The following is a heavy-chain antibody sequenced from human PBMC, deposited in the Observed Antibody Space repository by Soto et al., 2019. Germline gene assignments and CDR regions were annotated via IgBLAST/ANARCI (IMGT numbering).Heavy chain of an antibody. D-gene: IGHD3-10*01. V-gene: IGHV4-34*01. CDR3: ARGRYYYGSGSYYNRPYYLDY. CDR2: INHSGST. Sequence: KPSETLSLTCAVYGGSFSCYYWSWIRQPPGKGLEWIWEINHSGSTNYNPSLKSRVTISVDTSKNQFSLKLSSVTAADTAVYYCARGRYYYGSGSYYNRPYYLDYWGQGTLVTVS. J-gene: IGHJ4*02. CDR1: GGSFSCYY.